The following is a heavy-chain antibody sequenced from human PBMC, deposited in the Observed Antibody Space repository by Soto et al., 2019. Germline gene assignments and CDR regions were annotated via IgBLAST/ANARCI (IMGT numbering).Heavy chain of an antibody. Sequence: GASVKVSCKASGYTFTSYGISWVRQAPGQGLEWMGWISAYNGNTNYAQKLQGRVTMTTDTSTSTAYMELRSLRSDDTAVYYCARVNPPGLYHCDSNGEGVSWFDPWGQGTLDTVSS. V-gene: IGHV1-18*01. D-gene: IGHD3-22*01. CDR3: ARVNPPGLYHCDSNGEGVSWFDP. J-gene: IGHJ5*02. CDR2: ISAYNGNT. CDR1: GYTFTSYG.